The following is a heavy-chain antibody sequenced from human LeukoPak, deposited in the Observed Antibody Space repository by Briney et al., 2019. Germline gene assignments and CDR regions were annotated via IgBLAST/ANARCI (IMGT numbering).Heavy chain of an antibody. CDR2: INPNSGGT. J-gene: IGHJ6*03. CDR3: ARAPAAVAGRPYYYYYYMDV. CDR1: GGTFSSYA. Sequence: GSSVKVSCKASGGTFSSYAISWVRQAPGQGLEWMGRINPNSGGTNYAQKFQGRATMTRDTSISTAYMELSRLRSDDTAVYYCARAPAAVAGRPYYYYYYMDVWGKGTTVTVSS. D-gene: IGHD6-19*01. V-gene: IGHV1-2*06.